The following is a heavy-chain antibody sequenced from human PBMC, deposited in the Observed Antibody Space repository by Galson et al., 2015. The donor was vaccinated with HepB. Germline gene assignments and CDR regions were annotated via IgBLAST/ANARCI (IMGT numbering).Heavy chain of an antibody. CDR3: AARGYCTNGVCPGYYYYYMDV. CDR2: IIPIFGTA. Sequence: SVKVSCKASGGTFSSYAISWVRQAPGQGLEWMGGIIPIFGTANYAQKFQGRVTITADESTSTAYMELSSLRSEDTAVYYCAARGYCTNGVCPGYYYYYMDVWGKGTTVTVSS. CDR1: GGTFSSYA. D-gene: IGHD2-8*01. J-gene: IGHJ6*03. V-gene: IGHV1-69*13.